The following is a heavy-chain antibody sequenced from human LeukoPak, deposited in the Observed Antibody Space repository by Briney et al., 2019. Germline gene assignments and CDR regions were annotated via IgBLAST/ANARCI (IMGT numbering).Heavy chain of an antibody. Sequence: GGSLRLSCAASGFTFSSYAMSWVRQAPGKGLEWVSAISGSGGGTYYADSVKGRFTISRDNSKNTLYLQMNSLRAEDTAVYYCAKDEGLLGYCSGGSCYFDYWGQGTLVTVSS. J-gene: IGHJ4*02. CDR3: AKDEGLLGYCSGGSCYFDY. CDR1: GFTFSSYA. CDR2: ISGSGGGT. V-gene: IGHV3-23*01. D-gene: IGHD2-15*01.